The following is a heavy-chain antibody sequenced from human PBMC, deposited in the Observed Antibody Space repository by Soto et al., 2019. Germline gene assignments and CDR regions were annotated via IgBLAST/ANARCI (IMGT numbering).Heavy chain of an antibody. J-gene: IGHJ6*02. CDR3: AKVSRISDYYYYGMDV. Sequence: GGSLRLSCAASGFTFSSYAMSWVRQAPGKGLEWVSAISGSGGSTYYADSVKGRFTISRDNSKNTLYLQMNSLRAEDTAVYYCAKVSRISDYYYYGMDVWGQGTTVTVSS. D-gene: IGHD2-15*01. V-gene: IGHV3-23*01. CDR2: ISGSGGST. CDR1: GFTFSSYA.